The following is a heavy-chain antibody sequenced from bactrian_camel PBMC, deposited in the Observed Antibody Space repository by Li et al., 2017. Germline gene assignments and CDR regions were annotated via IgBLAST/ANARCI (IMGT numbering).Heavy chain of an antibody. CDR3: AADLSTPRCAVVSRTSYKF. CDR2: LGSDGRA. D-gene: IGHD2*01. CDR1: GYSPAKYA. J-gene: IGHJ4*01. Sequence: HVQLVESGGGSVQVGGSLRLSCAASGYSPAKYAMGWFRQAPGGERTGVVGLGSDGRAEYADFVKGRFTISKVNADNSLYLQMNNLKPEDTAMYYCAADLSTPRCAVVSRTSYKFWGQGTQVTVS. V-gene: IGHV3S63*01.